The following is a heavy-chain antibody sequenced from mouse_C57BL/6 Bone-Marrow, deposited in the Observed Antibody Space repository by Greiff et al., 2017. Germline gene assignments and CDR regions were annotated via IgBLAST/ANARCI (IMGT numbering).Heavy chain of an antibody. Sequence: QVQLKESGPGILQPSQTLSLTCSFSGFSLSTFGMGVGWIRQPSGKGLEWLAHIWWDDDKYSNPALKSRLTISMDTSKNQVFLKMANVDTADTATYYCAREGDDGYSAWFAYWGQGTLVTVSA. J-gene: IGHJ3*01. V-gene: IGHV8-8*01. D-gene: IGHD2-3*01. CDR1: GFSLSTFGMG. CDR2: IWWDDDK. CDR3: AREGDDGYSAWFAY.